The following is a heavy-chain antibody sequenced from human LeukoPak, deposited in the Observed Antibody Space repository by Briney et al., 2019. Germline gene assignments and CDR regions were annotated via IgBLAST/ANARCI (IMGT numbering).Heavy chain of an antibody. D-gene: IGHD2-15*01. CDR3: ARGDKRLQSPYYYYYGMDV. CDR1: GGTFSSYA. CDR2: IIPIFGTA. Sequence: ASVKVSCKASGGTFSSYAISWVRQAPGQGLEWMGGIIPIFGTANYAQKFQGRVTITADESTSTAYMELSSLRSEDTAVYYCARGDKRLQSPYYYYYGMDVWGQGTTVTVSS. V-gene: IGHV1-69*01. J-gene: IGHJ6*02.